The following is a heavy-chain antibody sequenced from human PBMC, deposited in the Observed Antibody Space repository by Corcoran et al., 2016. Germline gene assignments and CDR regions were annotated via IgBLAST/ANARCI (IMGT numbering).Heavy chain of an antibody. CDR1: GFTFSSYG. CDR3: AKDVAGFGSGFDY. Sequence: QVQLVESGGGVVQPGRSLRLSCAASGFTFSSYGMHWVRQAPGKELEWVAVISYDGSNKYYADSVKGRFTISRDNSKNTLYLQMNSLRAEDTVVYYCAKDVAGFGSGFDYWGQGTLVTVSS. V-gene: IGHV3-30*18. D-gene: IGHD6-19*01. CDR2: ISYDGSNK. J-gene: IGHJ4*02.